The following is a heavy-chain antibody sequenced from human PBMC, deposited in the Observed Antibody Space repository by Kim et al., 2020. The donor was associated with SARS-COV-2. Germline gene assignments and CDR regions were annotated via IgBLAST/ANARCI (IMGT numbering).Heavy chain of an antibody. D-gene: IGHD2-2*03. Sequence: SETLSLTCAVYGGSFSGYYWSWIRQPPGKGLEWIGEINHSGSTNYNPSLKSRVTISVDTSKNQFSLKLSSVTAADTAVYYCARGGAVVIVVVPAAMGGWFDPWGQGTLVTVSS. CDR2: INHSGST. V-gene: IGHV4-34*01. CDR3: ARGGAVVIVVVPAAMGGWFDP. J-gene: IGHJ5*02. CDR1: GGSFSGYY.